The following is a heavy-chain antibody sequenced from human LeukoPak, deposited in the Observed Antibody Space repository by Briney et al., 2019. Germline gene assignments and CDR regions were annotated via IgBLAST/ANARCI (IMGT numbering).Heavy chain of an antibody. V-gene: IGHV3-21*01. J-gene: IGHJ4*02. CDR3: ARSKDDWDDYTVDY. Sequence: GGSLRLSCAASGFTFSSYSMNWVRQAPGKGLEGVSSISSSSSYIYYADSVKGRFTISRDNAKNSLYLQMNSLRAEDTAVYYCARSKDDWDDYTVDYWGQGTLVTVSS. D-gene: IGHD2-2*02. CDR2: ISSSSSYI. CDR1: GFTFSSYS.